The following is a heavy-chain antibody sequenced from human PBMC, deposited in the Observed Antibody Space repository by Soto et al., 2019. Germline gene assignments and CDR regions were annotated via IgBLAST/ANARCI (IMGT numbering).Heavy chain of an antibody. Sequence: GASVKVSCKASGYTFTSYAMHWVRQAPGQRLEWMGWINAGNGNTKYSQKFQGRVTITRDTSASTAYMELSSLRSEDTAVYYCAREYSGYYLQRQSYYYYGMDVWGQGSTVTVSS. CDR1: GYTFTSYA. CDR3: AREYSGYYLQRQSYYYYGMDV. J-gene: IGHJ6*02. V-gene: IGHV1-3*01. D-gene: IGHD5-12*01. CDR2: INAGNGNT.